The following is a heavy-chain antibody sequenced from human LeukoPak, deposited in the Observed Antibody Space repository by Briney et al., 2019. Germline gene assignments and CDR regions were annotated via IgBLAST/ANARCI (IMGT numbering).Heavy chain of an antibody. J-gene: IGHJ3*02. V-gene: IGHV4-30-4*08. CDR1: GGSISSGDYY. CDR2: IYYSGST. CDR3: ASVGTAMIYGAFDI. Sequence: SGTLSLTCTVSGGSISSGDYYWSWIRQPPGKGLEWIGYIYYSGSTYYNPSLKSRVTISVDTSKNQFSLKLSSVTAADTAVYYCASVGTAMIYGAFDIWRQGTMVTVSS. D-gene: IGHD5-18*01.